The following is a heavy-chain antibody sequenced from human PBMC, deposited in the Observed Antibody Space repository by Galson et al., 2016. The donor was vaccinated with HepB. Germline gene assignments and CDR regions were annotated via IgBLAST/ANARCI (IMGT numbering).Heavy chain of an antibody. D-gene: IGHD3-10*01. V-gene: IGHV4-31*03. CDR3: ARDRSSGSGNFGY. CDR2: IYHSGST. CDR1: GGSISSGGYY. J-gene: IGHJ4*02. Sequence: LSLTCTVSGGSISSGGYYWSWIRQHPGKGLAWIGYIYHSGSTYYDPSLKSRVSISVDTSKNQFSLRLSSVTAADTAVYYCARDRSSGSGNFGYWGQGTLVTVSS.